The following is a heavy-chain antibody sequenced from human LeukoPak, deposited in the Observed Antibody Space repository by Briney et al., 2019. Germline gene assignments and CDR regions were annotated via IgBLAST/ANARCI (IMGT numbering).Heavy chain of an antibody. Sequence: SVKVSCKASGGTFSSYAISWVRRGPGQGLEWMGGIIPIFGTANYAQKFQGRVTITADESTSTAYMELSSLRSEDTAVYYCARHVDTAMVTPPDYWGQGTLVTVSS. CDR1: GGTFSSYA. V-gene: IGHV1-69*13. CDR2: IIPIFGTA. CDR3: ARHVDTAMVTPPDY. D-gene: IGHD5-18*01. J-gene: IGHJ4*02.